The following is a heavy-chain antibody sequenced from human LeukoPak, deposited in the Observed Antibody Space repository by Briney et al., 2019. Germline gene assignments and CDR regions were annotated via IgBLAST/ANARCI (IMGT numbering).Heavy chain of an antibody. Sequence: GGSLRLSCAASGFTFSSFGMSWVRQAPGKGLEWVSSISSSGDRTWYADSVEGRFTISRDNSKNTLYLQMDSLRDEDTAVYYCVKVDISGWYYFDYWGQGTVVTVSS. D-gene: IGHD6-19*01. CDR1: GFTFSSFG. V-gene: IGHV3-23*01. CDR2: ISSSGDRT. J-gene: IGHJ4*02. CDR3: VKVDISGWYYFDY.